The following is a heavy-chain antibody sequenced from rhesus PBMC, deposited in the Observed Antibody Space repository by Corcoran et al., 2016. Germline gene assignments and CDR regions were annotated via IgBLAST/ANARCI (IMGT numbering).Heavy chain of an antibody. D-gene: IGHD4-17*01. J-gene: IGHJ4*01. Sequence: EVQLVESGGGLVQPGRSLILSCTSSGFTFNSYDMSWVRQAPGKGLEWVSYISYTGKFQDSPDSWKGPCTISRDNSKNAMSLKRGRLRAEDTAVYYCTRRGTAGNYRNNYFDHWGQRVLVTVSS. CDR2: ISYTGKFQ. V-gene: IGHV3-136*01. CDR3: TRRGTAGNYRNNYFDH. CDR1: GFTFNSYD.